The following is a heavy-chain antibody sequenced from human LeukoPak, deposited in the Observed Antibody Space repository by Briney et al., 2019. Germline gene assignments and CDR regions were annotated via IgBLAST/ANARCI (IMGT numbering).Heavy chain of an antibody. J-gene: IGHJ4*02. CDR2: ISSSSAHI. CDR3: ARDIGGSYTAIDY. D-gene: IGHD1-26*01. CDR1: GFTFTNYW. Sequence: GGSRRLSCAAYGFTFTNYWLNWVRQAPGKGLEWVSFISSSSAHINYADSVKGRFTISRDNPRNSLYLQMNSLRAEDTAVYYCARDIGGSYTAIDYWGQGTLVTVSS. V-gene: IGHV3-21*01.